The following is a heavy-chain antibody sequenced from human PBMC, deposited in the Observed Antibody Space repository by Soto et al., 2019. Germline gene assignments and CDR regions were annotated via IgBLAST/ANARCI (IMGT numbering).Heavy chain of an antibody. CDR1: GYTFTSYA. J-gene: IGHJ3*02. Sequence: GASAKVSCKAPGYTFTSYAMHWVRQAPGQRLEWMGWINAGNGNTKYSQKFQGWVTMTRDTSISTAYMELSRLRSDDTAVYYCARVSDYYGSGSPFFDMWGQGTTVPVS. CDR3: ARVSDYYGSGSPFFDM. D-gene: IGHD3-10*01. V-gene: IGHV1-3*01. CDR2: INAGNGNT.